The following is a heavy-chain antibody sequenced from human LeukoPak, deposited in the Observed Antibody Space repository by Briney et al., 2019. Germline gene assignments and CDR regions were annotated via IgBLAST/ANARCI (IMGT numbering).Heavy chain of an antibody. Sequence: GGSLSLSCTASGFTFEDHRITGPRQVTGRGLEWVSFSNYKGQNTAYAASVKGLFPMSRDNARKSVYLQMIRLRAEDTGFYHCARVNSSGIYARGPIDSWGQGTLVTVSS. CDR2: SNYKGQNT. J-gene: IGHJ4*02. D-gene: IGHD3-22*01. V-gene: IGHV3-20*01. CDR3: ARVNSSGIYARGPIDS. CDR1: GFTFEDHR.